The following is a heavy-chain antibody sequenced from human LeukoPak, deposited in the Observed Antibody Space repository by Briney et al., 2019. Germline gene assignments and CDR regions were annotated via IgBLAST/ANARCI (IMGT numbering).Heavy chain of an antibody. D-gene: IGHD3/OR15-3a*01. V-gene: IGHV3-74*01. Sequence: GGSLRLSCAASGFTFSSYWMHWVRQAPGKGLVWVSRINSDGSSTSYADSVKGRFTISRDNAKNTLYLQMNSLRAEDTAVYYCARQTGSGLFILPGGQGTLVTVSS. J-gene: IGHJ4*02. CDR1: GFTFSSYW. CDR2: INSDGSST. CDR3: ARQTGSGLFILP.